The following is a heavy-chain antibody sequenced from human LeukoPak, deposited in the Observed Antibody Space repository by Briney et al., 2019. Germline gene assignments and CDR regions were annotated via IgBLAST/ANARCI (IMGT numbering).Heavy chain of an antibody. D-gene: IGHD1-26*01. CDR1: GFTASSNY. Sequence: PGGSLRLSCAASGFTASSNYMSWVRQAPGKGLEWVSVIYGGGSTYYADSVKGRFTIPRDNSKNTLYLQMNSLRAEDTAVYYCASSVRGATEYYFDYWGQGTLVTVSS. CDR2: IYGGGST. J-gene: IGHJ4*02. CDR3: ASSVRGATEYYFDY. V-gene: IGHV3-53*01.